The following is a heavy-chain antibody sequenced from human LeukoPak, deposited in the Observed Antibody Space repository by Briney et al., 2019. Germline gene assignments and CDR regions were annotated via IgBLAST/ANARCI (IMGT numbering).Heavy chain of an antibody. CDR1: GYTFTSYD. CDR2: MNPNSGNT. J-gene: IGHJ5*02. D-gene: IGHD3-3*01. CDR3: ARRHYDFWSGYDNRFDP. V-gene: IGHV1-8*03. Sequence: ASVKVSCKASGYTFTSYDINWVRQATGQGLEWMGWMNPNSGNTGYAQKFQGRVTITRNTSISTAYMELSSLRSEDTAVYYCARRHYDFWSGYDNRFDPWGQGTLVTVSS.